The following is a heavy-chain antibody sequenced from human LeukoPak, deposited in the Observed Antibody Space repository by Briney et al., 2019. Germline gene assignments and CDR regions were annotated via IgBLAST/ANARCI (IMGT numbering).Heavy chain of an antibody. CDR2: ISYDGSNK. D-gene: IGHD2-2*01. J-gene: IGHJ4*02. CDR3: AKVVPYCSSTSRSPGY. V-gene: IGHV3-30*18. Sequence: GGSLRLSCAASGFTFSSYGMHWVRQAPGKGLEWVAVISYDGSNKYYADSVKGRFTISRDNSKNTLYLQMNSLRAEDTAVYYCAKVVPYCSSTSRSPGYWGQGTLVTVSS. CDR1: GFTFSSYG.